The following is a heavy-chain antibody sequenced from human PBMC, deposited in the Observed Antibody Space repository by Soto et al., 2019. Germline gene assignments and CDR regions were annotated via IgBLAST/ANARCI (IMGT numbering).Heavy chain of an antibody. Sequence: QVQLVQSGAEVKKPGSSVKVSCKASGGTFSSYTISWVRQAPGQGLEWMGRIIPILGIANYAQKFQGRVTITADKSTSTAYMELSSLRSEDTDVYYCARGPGYYYYYMDVWGKGTTVTVSS. V-gene: IGHV1-69*02. CDR2: IIPILGIA. CDR3: ARGPGYYYYYMDV. CDR1: GGTFSSYT. J-gene: IGHJ6*03.